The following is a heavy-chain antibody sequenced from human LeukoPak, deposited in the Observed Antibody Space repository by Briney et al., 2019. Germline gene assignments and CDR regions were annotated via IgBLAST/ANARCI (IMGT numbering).Heavy chain of an antibody. CDR2: IYSGGST. J-gene: IGHJ4*02. CDR1: GFTVSSNY. V-gene: IGHV3-53*01. Sequence: GGSLRLSCAASGFTVSSNYMSWVRQAPGKGLEWVSVIYSGGSTYYADSVKGRFTISRDNSKNTLYLQMNSLRAEDTAVYYCARTQVRWVGYFDYWGQGTLVTVSS. CDR3: ARTQVRWVGYFDY. D-gene: IGHD5-24*01.